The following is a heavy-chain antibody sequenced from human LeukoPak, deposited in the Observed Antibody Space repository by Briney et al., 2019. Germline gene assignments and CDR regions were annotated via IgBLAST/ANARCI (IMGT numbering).Heavy chain of an antibody. CDR3: AGQNIPTPHDY. V-gene: IGHV4-30-2*01. J-gene: IGHJ4*02. Sequence: TSETLSLTCTVSGGSINSGGYYWTWIRQPPGEGLEWIAYFSHSGSTFYNPSLKSRVTISLDTSKNQFSLNLRSVTAADTAVYYCAGQNIPTPHDYWGQGTRVTVSS. CDR2: FSHSGST. D-gene: IGHD2-2*02. CDR1: GGSINSGGYY.